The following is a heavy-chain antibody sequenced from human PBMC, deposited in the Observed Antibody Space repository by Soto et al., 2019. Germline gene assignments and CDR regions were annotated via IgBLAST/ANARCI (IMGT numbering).Heavy chain of an antibody. CDR1: GYTFTDYY. CDR3: AIRTGQLAIISEFDGDWFFEV. Sequence: QVQVVQSGAEVKKPGASVKVSCKTSGYTFTDYYIHWVRQAPGQGLEWVGWINPDSGGTNLAQRFQGRVTMTSDTSINTAYMELSSLRSDDTAVYYCAIRTGQLAIISEFDGDWFFEVWGRGTLVTVSS. V-gene: IGHV1-2*02. CDR2: INPDSGGT. D-gene: IGHD2-2*01. J-gene: IGHJ2*01.